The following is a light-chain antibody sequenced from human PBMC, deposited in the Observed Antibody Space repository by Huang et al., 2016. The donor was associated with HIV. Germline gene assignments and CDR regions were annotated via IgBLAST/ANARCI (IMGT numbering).Light chain of an antibody. J-gene: IGKJ4*01. CDR3: QQYNNWPPLT. V-gene: IGKV3-15*01. Sequence: EIVMTQSPATLSVSPGERATLSCRASQSVSSNFAWYQQKPGQALRLLIYGAPTRATGIPARFSGSGSGTEFTLTISSLQSEDFAVYYCQQYNNWPPLTFGGGTKVEIK. CDR2: GAP. CDR1: QSVSSN.